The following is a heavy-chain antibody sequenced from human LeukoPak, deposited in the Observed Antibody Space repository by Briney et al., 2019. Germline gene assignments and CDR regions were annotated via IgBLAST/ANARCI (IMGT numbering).Heavy chain of an antibody. CDR2: INPNSGGT. CDR3: ASREDCSGGSCYYYYYMDV. D-gene: IGHD2-15*01. J-gene: IGHJ6*03. CDR1: GYTFTSYA. V-gene: IGHV1-2*02. Sequence: GASVKVSCKASGYTFTSYAMNWVRQAPGQGLEWMGWINPNSGGTNYAQKFQGRVTMTRDTSISTAYMELSRLRSDDTAVYYCASREDCSGGSCYYYYYMDVWGKGTTVTVSS.